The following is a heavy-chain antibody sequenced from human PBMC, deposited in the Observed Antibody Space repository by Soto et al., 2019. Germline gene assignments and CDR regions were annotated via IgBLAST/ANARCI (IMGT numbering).Heavy chain of an antibody. J-gene: IGHJ4*02. D-gene: IGHD1-26*01. Sequence: EVQLLESGGGLVQPGGSLGLSCAPSGFTFSSYAMSWVRQAPGKGLEWVSAISGSGYSTYYADSVKGRFTISRDNSKNTLYLQMNSLRAEDTAVYYCAKGLTVGATTPFDYWGQGTLVTVSS. CDR1: GFTFSSYA. V-gene: IGHV3-23*01. CDR2: ISGSGYST. CDR3: AKGLTVGATTPFDY.